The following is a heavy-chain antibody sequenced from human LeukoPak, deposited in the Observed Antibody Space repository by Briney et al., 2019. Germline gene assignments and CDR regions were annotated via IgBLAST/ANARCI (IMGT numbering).Heavy chain of an antibody. CDR1: GFTFSSYA. D-gene: IGHD4-23*01. J-gene: IGHJ4*02. CDR2: ISGSGGTT. CDR3: AKVAGYGGNSGGYFDY. Sequence: GGSLRLSCAASGFTFSSYAMSWVRQAPGKGLEWVSDISGSGGTTYYADSVKGRFTKGRFTISRDNSKNTLYLQMNSLRADDTAVYYCAKVAGYGGNSGGYFDYWGQGTLVTVSS. V-gene: IGHV3-23*01.